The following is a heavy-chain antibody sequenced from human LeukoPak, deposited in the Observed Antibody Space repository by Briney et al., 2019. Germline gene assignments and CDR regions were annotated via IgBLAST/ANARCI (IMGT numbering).Heavy chain of an antibody. D-gene: IGHD1-26*01. CDR1: GDSIRSTTYY. V-gene: IGHV4-39*01. CDR2: IYYSGST. Sequence: SETLSLTCTVFGDSIRSTTYYWAWIRQPPGKGLVWIGTIYYSGSTYYNPSLKNRVTISVDPSSNQFSLKLNSVTAADTAVYYCAGRGSGSYYYFDYWSQGTLVTVSS. J-gene: IGHJ4*02. CDR3: AGRGSGSYYYFDY.